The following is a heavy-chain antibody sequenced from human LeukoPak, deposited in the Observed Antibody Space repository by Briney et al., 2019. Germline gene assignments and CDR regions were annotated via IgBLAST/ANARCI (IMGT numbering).Heavy chain of an antibody. CDR3: ARGYYYDSRDAFDI. V-gene: IGHV1-8*01. J-gene: IGHJ3*02. CDR2: MNPNSGNT. CDR1: GYTFTRYD. Sequence: ASVKVSCMDSGYTFTRYDIKWVRQDTGEGLEWMGWMNPNSGNTGYAQKFQGRVTMTRNTSISTAYMELSSLRSDDTAVYYCARGYYYDSRDAFDIWGQGTMVTVSS. D-gene: IGHD3-22*01.